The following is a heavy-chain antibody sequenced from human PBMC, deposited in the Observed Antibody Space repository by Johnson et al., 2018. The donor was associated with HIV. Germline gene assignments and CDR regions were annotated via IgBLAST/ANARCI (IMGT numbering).Heavy chain of an antibody. J-gene: IGHJ3*02. Sequence: QVQLVESGGGVVQPGRSLRLSCAASGFTFSSYGMHWVRQAPGKGLEWVTFIRYDGSNKYYADSVKGRFTISRDNSKNTLYLQMNSLRAEDTAVYYCAKEDRITVTRVTWGAFDIWGQGTMVTVSS. CDR3: AKEDRITVTRVTWGAFDI. CDR2: IRYDGSNK. CDR1: GFTFSSYG. V-gene: IGHV3-30*02. D-gene: IGHD4-17*01.